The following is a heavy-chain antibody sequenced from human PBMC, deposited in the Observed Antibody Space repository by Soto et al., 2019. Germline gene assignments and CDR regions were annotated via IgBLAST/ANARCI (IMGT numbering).Heavy chain of an antibody. CDR1: GYSFTSYC. CDR2: IYPGDSDT. CDR3: ARQSLRGGFDAVAS. J-gene: IGHJ3*02. V-gene: IGHV5-51*01. Sequence: GEMMKGPSDGAGYSFTSYCIVWRRAVTWKGLEWMGIIYPGDSDTRYSPSFQGQVTISADKSISTAYLQWSSLKASDTAMDYCARQSLRGGFDAVASWGQGKMVPVSS. D-gene: IGHD3-16*01.